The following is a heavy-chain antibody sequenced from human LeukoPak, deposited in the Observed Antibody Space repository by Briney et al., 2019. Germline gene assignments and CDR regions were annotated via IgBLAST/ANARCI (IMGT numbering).Heavy chain of an antibody. D-gene: IGHD4-17*01. Sequence: PGGSLRLSCAASGFTFGTYAMGWVRQAPGKGLEWVSGISGMGSSTYYSDSVKGRFTISRDNSKNTLYLQMNSLRADDTAVYYCARGTVTTCDYWGQGTLVTVSS. J-gene: IGHJ4*02. CDR2: ISGMGSST. V-gene: IGHV3-23*01. CDR1: GFTFGTYA. CDR3: ARGTVTTCDY.